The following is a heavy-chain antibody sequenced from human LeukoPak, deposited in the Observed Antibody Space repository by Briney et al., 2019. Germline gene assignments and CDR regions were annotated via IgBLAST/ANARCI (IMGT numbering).Heavy chain of an antibody. CDR1: GGSISSSNW. Sequence: PSGTLSLTCAVSGGSISSSNWWSWVRPPPGKGLEWIGEIYHSGSTNYNPSLKSRVTISVDKSKNQFSLKLSSVTAADTAVYYCARVGGYCSGGSCYSVQDYWGQGTLVTVSS. D-gene: IGHD2-15*01. J-gene: IGHJ4*02. CDR2: IYHSGST. V-gene: IGHV4-4*02. CDR3: ARVGGYCSGGSCYSVQDY.